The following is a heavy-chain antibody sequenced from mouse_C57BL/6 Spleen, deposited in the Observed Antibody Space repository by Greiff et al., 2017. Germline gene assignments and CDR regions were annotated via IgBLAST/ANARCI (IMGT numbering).Heavy chain of an antibody. Sequence: QVQLQQSGAELVKPGASVKISCKASGYAFSSYWMNWVKQRPGKGLEWIGQIYPGDGDTNYNGKFKGKATLTADKSSSTAYMQLSSLTSEDSAVYFCARPSYKDWYFDVWGTGTTVTVSS. CDR2: IYPGDGDT. J-gene: IGHJ1*03. CDR1: GYAFSSYW. CDR3: ARPSYKDWYFDV. V-gene: IGHV1-80*01. D-gene: IGHD2-12*01.